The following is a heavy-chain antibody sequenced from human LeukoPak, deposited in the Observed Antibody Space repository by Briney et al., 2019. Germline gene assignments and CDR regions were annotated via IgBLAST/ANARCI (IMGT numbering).Heavy chain of an antibody. CDR2: ISDDGSVK. V-gene: IGHV3-30*18. J-gene: IGHJ4*02. D-gene: IGHD6-13*01. Sequence: GESLRLSCAASGCTFNTYAIHWVRQAPGKGLERVALISDDGSVKHYADSVRGRFTISRDNSKNTVYLQMNSLRDEDTAVYYCANDPPSSNWLLDYWGQGTLVTVSS. CDR1: GCTFNTYA. CDR3: ANDPPSSNWLLDY.